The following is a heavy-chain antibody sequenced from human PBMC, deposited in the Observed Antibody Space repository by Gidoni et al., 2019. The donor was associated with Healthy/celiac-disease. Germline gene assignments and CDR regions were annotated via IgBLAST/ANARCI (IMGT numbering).Heavy chain of an antibody. D-gene: IGHD2-15*01. V-gene: IGHV1-18*04. CDR3: ARDGLLLNYYYYYGMDV. J-gene: IGHJ6*02. CDR1: GYTFTSYG. CDR2: ISAYNGNT. Sequence: QVQLVQSGAEVKKPGASVKVSCKASGYTFTSYGISWVRQAPGQGLEWMGWISAYNGNTNYAQKLQGRVTMTTDTSTSTAYMELRSLRSDDTAVYYCARDGLLLNYYYYYGMDVWGQGTTVTVSS.